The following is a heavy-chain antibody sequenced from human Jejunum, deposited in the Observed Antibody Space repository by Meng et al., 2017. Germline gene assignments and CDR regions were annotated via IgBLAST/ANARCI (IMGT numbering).Heavy chain of an antibody. D-gene: IGHD1-1*01. J-gene: IGHJ4*02. Sequence: GESLKISCVASGFTFRNYGMHWVRQAPGKGLEWVAIIWADGNVKEYGDSVKGRLTIFRDNSKNTLYLEMNNLRVEDTAVYYCATARGNAPFDFWGQGTLVTVSS. CDR1: GFTFRNYG. V-gene: IGHV3-30*02. CDR3: ATARGNAPFDF. CDR2: IWADGNVK.